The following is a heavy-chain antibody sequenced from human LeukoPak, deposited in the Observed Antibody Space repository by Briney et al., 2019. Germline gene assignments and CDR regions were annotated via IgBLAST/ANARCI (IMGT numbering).Heavy chain of an antibody. CDR3: ARMYSGYDSRWGSDAFDI. D-gene: IGHD5-12*01. J-gene: IGHJ3*02. V-gene: IGHV4-39*01. Sequence: SETLSLTCTVSGGSISSSSYYWGWIRQPPGKGLEWIGSIYYSGSTYYNPSLKSRVTISVDTSKNQFSLKLSSVTAADTAVYYCARMYSGYDSRWGSDAFDICGQGTMVTVSS. CDR2: IYYSGST. CDR1: GGSISSSSYY.